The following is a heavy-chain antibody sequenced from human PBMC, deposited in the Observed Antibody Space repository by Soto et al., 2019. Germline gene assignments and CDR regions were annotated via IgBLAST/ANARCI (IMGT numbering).Heavy chain of an antibody. CDR1: GGSISSYY. Sequence: QVQLQESGPGLVKPSETLSLTCTVSGGSISSYYWSWIRQFPGKGLEWIGFIYHSGSTNYNPSLKSRVTISGETSKNQFSLKVSSVTAADTAVYYCARSHCSSTSCSYYFDYWGQGTLVTVSS. V-gene: IGHV4-59*01. CDR3: ARSHCSSTSCSYYFDY. CDR2: IYHSGST. J-gene: IGHJ4*02. D-gene: IGHD2-2*01.